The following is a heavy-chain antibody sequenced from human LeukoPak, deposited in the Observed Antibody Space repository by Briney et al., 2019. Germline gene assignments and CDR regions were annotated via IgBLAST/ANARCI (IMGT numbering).Heavy chain of an antibody. V-gene: IGHV4-59*01. D-gene: IGHD3-10*01. CDR3: ARDNKYYYGSRSRAFDI. CDR2: IYYSWST. CDR1: GGSISSYY. Sequence: SETLSLTRTVSGGSISSYYWSWIRQPPGKGLEWIGYIYYSWSTNYNPSLKSRVTISVDTSKNQFSLKLSSVTAADTAVYYCARDNKYYYGSRSRAFDIWGQGTMVTVSS. J-gene: IGHJ3*02.